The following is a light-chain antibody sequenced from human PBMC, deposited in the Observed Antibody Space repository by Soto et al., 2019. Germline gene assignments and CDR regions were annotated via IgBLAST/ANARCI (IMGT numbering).Light chain of an antibody. CDR3: QQYYSTPRT. CDR1: QSLLHSSDNRNY. Sequence: EIVMAQFPETLAVSVGERATIKCRSSQSLLHSSDNRNYLTWYQQKPGQPPKLLIYWASTRQSGVPDRFSGSGSGTDFTLTINSLQAEDVAFYYFQQYYSTPRTLGQGPK. J-gene: IGKJ1*01. V-gene: IGKV4-1*01. CDR2: WAS.